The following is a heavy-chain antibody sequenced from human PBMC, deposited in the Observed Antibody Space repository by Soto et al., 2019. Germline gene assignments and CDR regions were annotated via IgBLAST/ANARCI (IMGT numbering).Heavy chain of an antibody. J-gene: IGHJ6*03. CDR2: ISAFNGNT. CDR1: GYSFTNYG. V-gene: IGHV1-18*01. Sequence: QDQLVQSGAEVKKPGASVTVSCKASGYSFTNYGVTWVRQAPGQGLEWMGWISAFNGNTHYAQNLQGRVTMTTDASTSTADMELRSLRSDATAVYYCARDRGVAPPVAGNTHYYYYMDVWGKGTTVTVSS. CDR3: ARDRGVAPPVAGNTHYYYYMDV. D-gene: IGHD6-19*01.